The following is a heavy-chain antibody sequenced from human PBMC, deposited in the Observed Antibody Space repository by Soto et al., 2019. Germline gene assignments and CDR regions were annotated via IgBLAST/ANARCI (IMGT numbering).Heavy chain of an antibody. CDR1: GYTFTSYY. CDR3: ARRGVCSSTSCYTHNFDY. Sequence: ASVKVSCKASGYTFTSYYMHWVRQAPGQGLKWMGIINPSGGSTSYAQKFQGRVTMTRDTSTSTVYMELSSLRSEDTAVYYCARRGVCSSTSCYTHNFDYWGQGTLVTVSS. CDR2: INPSGGST. V-gene: IGHV1-46*01. J-gene: IGHJ4*02. D-gene: IGHD2-2*02.